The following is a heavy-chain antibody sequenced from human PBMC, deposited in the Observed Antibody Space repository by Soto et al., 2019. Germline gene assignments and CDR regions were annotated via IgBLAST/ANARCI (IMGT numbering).Heavy chain of an antibody. V-gene: IGHV4-34*01. D-gene: IGHD2-15*01. Sequence: SETLSLTCVVYGESFGGFYLSWVRQSPGKGLEWIGEISQTETTAYSPSLKSRVSTSADTSKKQFSLTLTSVTAADTAVYYCVPSPNVAVDHCGHGTLLTFSS. CDR1: GESFGGFY. CDR3: VPSPNVAVDH. CDR2: ISQTETT. J-gene: IGHJ4*01.